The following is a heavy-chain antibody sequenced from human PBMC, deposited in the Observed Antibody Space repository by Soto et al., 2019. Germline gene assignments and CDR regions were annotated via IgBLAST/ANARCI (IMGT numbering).Heavy chain of an antibody. CDR2: ISGSGGST. Sequence: LRLSCAASGFTFSSYAMSWVRQAPGKGLEWVSAISGSGGSTYYADSVKGRFTISRDNSKNTLYLQMNSLRAEDTAVYYCAKVGCSSTSCYKRFQDYWGQGTLVTVSS. J-gene: IGHJ4*02. CDR1: GFTFSSYA. CDR3: AKVGCSSTSCYKRFQDY. V-gene: IGHV3-23*01. D-gene: IGHD2-2*02.